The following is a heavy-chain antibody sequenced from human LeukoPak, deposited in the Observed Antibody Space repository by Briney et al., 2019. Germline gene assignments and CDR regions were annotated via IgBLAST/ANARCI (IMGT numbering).Heavy chain of an antibody. Sequence: SETLSLTCTVPGGSISSGDYYWSWIRQPPGKGLEWIGYIYYSGSTYYNPSLKSRITISVDTSKNQFSLKLSSVTAADTAVYYCARGIAARHLDYWGQGTLVTVSS. V-gene: IGHV4-30-4*08. CDR1: GGSISSGDYY. CDR2: IYYSGST. CDR3: ARGIAARHLDY. J-gene: IGHJ4*02. D-gene: IGHD6-6*01.